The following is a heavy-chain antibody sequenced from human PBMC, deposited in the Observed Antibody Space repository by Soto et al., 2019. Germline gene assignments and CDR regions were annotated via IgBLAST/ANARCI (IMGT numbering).Heavy chain of an antibody. CDR3: ARGVLNDYYYYGMDV. V-gene: IGHV4-34*01. Sequence: PSETLSLTCAVYGGSFSGYYWSWLRPPPGKGLEWIGEISHSGSTNYNPSLKSRVTISVDTSKNQFSLKLSSVTAADTAVYYCARGVLNDYYYYGMDVWGQGTTVTVSS. CDR2: ISHSGST. CDR1: GGSFSGYY. D-gene: IGHD3-16*01. J-gene: IGHJ6*02.